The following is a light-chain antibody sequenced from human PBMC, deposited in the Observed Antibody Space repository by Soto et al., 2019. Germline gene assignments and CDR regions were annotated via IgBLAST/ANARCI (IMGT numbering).Light chain of an antibody. CDR2: GVS. J-gene: IGKJ5*01. CDR3: QQSYTTPRT. Sequence: DIQMTQSPSTLSASVGDSVTITCRASQNIRNWLAWYQQKPGKAPKVLVYGVSSLQSGVPSRFSGSGSGTDFTLIISSLQPEDFATYYCQQSYTTPRTFGQGTRLEIK. CDR1: QNIRNW. V-gene: IGKV1-39*01.